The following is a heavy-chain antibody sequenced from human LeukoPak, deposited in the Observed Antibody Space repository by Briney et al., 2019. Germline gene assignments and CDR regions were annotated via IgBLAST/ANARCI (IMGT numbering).Heavy chain of an antibody. CDR3: ARRRYSGSYYGRDYYYYMDV. Sequence: GESLKISCKGSGYSFTSYWIGWVRQIPGKGLEWMGIIYPGDSDTRYSPSFQGQVTISADKSISTAYLQWSSLKASDTAMYYCARRRYSGSYYGRDYYYYMDVWGKGTTVTVSS. V-gene: IGHV5-51*01. CDR2: IYPGDSDT. CDR1: GYSFTSYW. D-gene: IGHD1-26*01. J-gene: IGHJ6*03.